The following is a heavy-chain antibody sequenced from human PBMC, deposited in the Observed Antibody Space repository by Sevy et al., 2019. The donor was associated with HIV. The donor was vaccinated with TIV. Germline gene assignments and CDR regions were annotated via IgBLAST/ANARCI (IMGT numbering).Heavy chain of an antibody. D-gene: IGHD6-13*01. V-gene: IGHV3-21*01. CDR2: ISSSSSYI. CDR1: GFTFSSYS. J-gene: IGHJ4*02. Sequence: GGSLRLSCAASGFTFSSYSMNWVRQAPGKGLEWVSSISSSSSYIYYADSVKGRFTISRDNAKNSLYLQMNSLRAEDTAVYYCARVRGSSWYYFDYWGQGTLVTV. CDR3: ARVRGSSWYYFDY.